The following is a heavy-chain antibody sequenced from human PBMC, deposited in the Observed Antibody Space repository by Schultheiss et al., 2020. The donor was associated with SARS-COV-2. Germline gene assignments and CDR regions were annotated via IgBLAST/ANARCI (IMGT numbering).Heavy chain of an antibody. CDR1: GGSISSSSYY. CDR2: IYYSGST. J-gene: IGHJ6*02. V-gene: IGHV4-39*02. CDR3: ARDPSRYYYYGMDV. Sequence: SETLSLTCTVSGGSISSSSYYWGWIRQPPGKGLEWIGSIYYSGSTYYNPSLKSRVTISVDTSKNQFSLKLSSVTAADTAVYYCARDPSRYYYYGMDVWGQGTTVTVSS.